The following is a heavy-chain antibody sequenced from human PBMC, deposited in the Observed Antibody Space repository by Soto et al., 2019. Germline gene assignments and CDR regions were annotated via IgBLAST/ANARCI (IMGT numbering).Heavy chain of an antibody. Sequence: ASVKVSCKASGYTFTSYGISWVRQAPGQGLEWMGWISAYNGNTKYAQKLQGRVTMTTDTSTSTAYMELRSLRSDDTAVYYCARGWLGELLSYFDYWGQGTLVTVSS. CDR3: ARGWLGELLSYFDY. D-gene: IGHD3-10*01. CDR1: GYTFTSYG. CDR2: ISAYNGNT. V-gene: IGHV1-18*01. J-gene: IGHJ4*02.